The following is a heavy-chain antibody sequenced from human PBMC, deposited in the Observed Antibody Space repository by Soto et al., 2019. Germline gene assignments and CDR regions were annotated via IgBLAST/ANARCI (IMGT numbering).Heavy chain of an antibody. CDR1: GGSISSGGYY. Sequence: PSETLSLTCTVSGGSISSGGYYWSWIRQHPGKGLEWIGYIYYSGSTYYNPSLKSRVTISVDTSKNQFSPKLSSATAADTAVYYCARDSGSYNYYYYYGMDVWGQGTTVTVSS. CDR2: IYYSGST. V-gene: IGHV4-31*03. D-gene: IGHD3-10*01. CDR3: ARDSGSYNYYYYYGMDV. J-gene: IGHJ6*02.